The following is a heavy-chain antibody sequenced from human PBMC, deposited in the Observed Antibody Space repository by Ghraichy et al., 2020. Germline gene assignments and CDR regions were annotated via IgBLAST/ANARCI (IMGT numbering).Heavy chain of an antibody. V-gene: IGHV4-4*07. D-gene: IGHD3-3*01. Sequence: SETLSLTCTVSGDSISGYYWGWIRQAAGKRLEWISRIYTGGSTNYNPSLESRITMSFDTSKNQVFLKLSSVTAADTAVYYCARDGNYGYAHWGQGTLVTVSS. CDR1: GDSISGYY. J-gene: IGHJ4*02. CDR3: ARDGNYGYAH. CDR2: IYTGGST.